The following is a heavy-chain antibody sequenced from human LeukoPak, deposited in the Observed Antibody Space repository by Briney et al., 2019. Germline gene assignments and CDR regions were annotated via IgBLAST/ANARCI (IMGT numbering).Heavy chain of an antibody. CDR1: GFTFSNYW. J-gene: IGHJ4*02. V-gene: IGHV3-7*01. D-gene: IGHD3-3*01. CDR2: IKRDGSEK. Sequence: GGSLRLSCAASGFTFSNYWVGWVRQAPGKGLEWVANIKRDGSEKYYVDSMKGRFTISRDNAKNSLYLQMNSLRAEDTAVYYCARDRFLEWLPMPGKEFDYWGQGTLVTVSS. CDR3: ARDRFLEWLPMPGKEFDY.